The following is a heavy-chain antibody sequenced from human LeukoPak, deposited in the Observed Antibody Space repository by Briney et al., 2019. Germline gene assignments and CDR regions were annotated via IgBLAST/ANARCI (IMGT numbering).Heavy chain of an antibody. D-gene: IGHD3-9*01. CDR1: GGTFSSYT. J-gene: IGHJ4*02. V-gene: IGHV1-69*04. Sequence: SVKVSCKASGGTFSSYTISWVRQAPGQGLEWMGRIIPILGIANYAQKFQGRVTITADKSTSTAYMELSSLRSEDTAVYYCAREDAYHDILTGYYTLYYSDYWGQGTLVTVSS. CDR2: IIPILGIA. CDR3: AREDAYHDILTGYYTLYYSDY.